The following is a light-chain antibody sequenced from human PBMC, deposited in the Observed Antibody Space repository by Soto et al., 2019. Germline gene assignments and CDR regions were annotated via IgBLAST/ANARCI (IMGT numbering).Light chain of an antibody. CDR1: QSVSSN. Sequence: ENVLTQSPATLSLSPGERATLSCRASQSVSSNLAWYQQKPGQAPRLLIFDASNRATGIPVRFSGSGSGTDFTLTISSLQPEDFATYYCQQSYRTPPITFGQGTRLEIK. CDR2: DAS. J-gene: IGKJ5*01. CDR3: QQSYRTPPIT. V-gene: IGKV3-11*01.